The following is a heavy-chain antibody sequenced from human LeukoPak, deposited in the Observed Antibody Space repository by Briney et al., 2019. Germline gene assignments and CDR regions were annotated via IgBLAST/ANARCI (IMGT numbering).Heavy chain of an antibody. J-gene: IGHJ6*03. CDR2: IKQDGSEK. CDR1: GFTFSSYW. V-gene: IGHV3-7*01. Sequence: GGSLRLSCAASGFTFSSYWMSWVRQAPGKGLEWVANIKQDGSEKYYVDSVKGRFTISRDNAKNSLYLQMNSLRAEDTAVYYCARVYSSSWVPYYYYMDVWGKGTTVTVSS. CDR3: ARVYSSSWVPYYYYMDV. D-gene: IGHD6-13*01.